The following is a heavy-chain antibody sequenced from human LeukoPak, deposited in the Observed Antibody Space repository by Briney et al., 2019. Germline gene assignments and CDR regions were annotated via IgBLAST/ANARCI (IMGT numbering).Heavy chain of an antibody. Sequence: SETLSLTCTVSGGSISSGGYYWSWIRQHPGKGLEWIGYIYYSGSTYYNPSLKSRVTISVDTSKNQFSLKLSSVTAADMAVYYCARGRSVVITTSWYFDLWGRGTLVTVSS. CDR2: IYYSGST. CDR3: ARGRSVVITTSWYFDL. V-gene: IGHV4-31*03. J-gene: IGHJ2*01. D-gene: IGHD3-22*01. CDR1: GGSISSGGYY.